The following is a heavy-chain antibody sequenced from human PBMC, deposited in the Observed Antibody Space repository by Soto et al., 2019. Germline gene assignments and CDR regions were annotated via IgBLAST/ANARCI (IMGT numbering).Heavy chain of an antibody. D-gene: IGHD6-13*01. CDR3: ARDRGVAAAGPLYYYDY. V-gene: IGHV1-18*01. CDR1: GFTFTSYG. CDR2: ISAYNGDT. Sequence: ASVKVSCKASGFTFTSYGISWVRQAPGQGLEWMGWISAYNGDTKYAQSLQGRVSMSTDTSTNTVYMDLTSLALDDTAVYYCARDRGVAAAGPLYYYDYWGQGTLVT. J-gene: IGHJ4*02.